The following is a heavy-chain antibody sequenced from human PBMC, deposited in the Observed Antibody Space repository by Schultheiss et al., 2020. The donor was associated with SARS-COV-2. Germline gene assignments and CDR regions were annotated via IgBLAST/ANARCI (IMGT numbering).Heavy chain of an antibody. CDR3: ARVMGGYYYYGMDV. J-gene: IGHJ6*02. CDR2: ISYDGSNK. D-gene: IGHD3-10*01. Sequence: GGSLRLSCAASGFTVSSNYMSWVSQAPGKGLEWVAVISYDGSNKYYADSVKGRFTISRDNSKNTLYLQMNSLRAEDTAVYYCARVMGGYYYYGMDVWGQGTTVTVSS. CDR1: GFTVSSNY. V-gene: IGHV3-30*03.